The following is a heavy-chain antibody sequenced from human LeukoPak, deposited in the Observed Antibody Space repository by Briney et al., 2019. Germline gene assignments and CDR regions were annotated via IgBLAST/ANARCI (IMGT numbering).Heavy chain of an antibody. CDR2: ISAYNGNT. J-gene: IGHJ5*02. Sequence: ASVTVSCKASGYTFTSYGIGWVRQAPGQGLEWMGWISAYNGNTNYAQKLQGRVTMTTDTSTSTAYMELRSLASDDTAVYYCARDLVSGSNWFDPWGQGTLVTVSS. CDR3: ARDLVSGSNWFDP. D-gene: IGHD5-12*01. V-gene: IGHV1-18*01. CDR1: GYTFTSYG.